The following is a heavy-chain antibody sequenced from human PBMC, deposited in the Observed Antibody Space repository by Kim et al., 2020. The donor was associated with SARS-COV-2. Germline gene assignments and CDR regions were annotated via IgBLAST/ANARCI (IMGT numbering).Heavy chain of an antibody. V-gene: IGHV4-59*13. CDR3: ARDRGSFRPNYYYYGMDV. J-gene: IGHJ6*02. D-gene: IGHD3-10*01. Sequence: SETLSPTCTVSGGSISSYYWSWIRQPPGKGLEWIGYIYYSGSTNYNPSLKSRVTISVDTSKNQFSLKLSSVTAADTAVYYCARDRGSFRPNYYYYGMDVWGQGTTVTVSS. CDR1: GGSISSYY. CDR2: IYYSGST.